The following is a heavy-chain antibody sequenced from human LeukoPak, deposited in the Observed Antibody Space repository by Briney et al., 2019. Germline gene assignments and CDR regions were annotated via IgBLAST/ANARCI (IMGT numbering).Heavy chain of an antibody. J-gene: IGHJ4*02. Sequence: GGSLRLSCAASGFTFSSSAMSWVRQAPGKGLEWVSAISGSGGSTYYADSVKGRFTISRDNSKNTLYLQMNGLRAEDTAVYYCAKDRPRFLEWLTHYWGQGTLVTVSS. CDR3: AKDRPRFLEWLTHY. D-gene: IGHD3-3*01. V-gene: IGHV3-23*01. CDR1: GFTFSSSA. CDR2: ISGSGGST.